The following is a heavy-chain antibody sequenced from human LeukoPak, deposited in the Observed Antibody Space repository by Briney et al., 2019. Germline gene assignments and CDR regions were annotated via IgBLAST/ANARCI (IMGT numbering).Heavy chain of an antibody. CDR1: GGSFSGYY. CDR3: ARGWNVVVPAAGAYYYGMDV. CDR2: INHSGST. J-gene: IGHJ6*04. D-gene: IGHD2-2*01. V-gene: IGHV4-34*01. Sequence: SETLSLTCAVYGGSFSGYYWSWIRQPPGKGLEWIGEINHSGSTNYNPSLKSRVTISVDTSKNQFFLKLSSVTAADTAVYYCARGWNVVVPAAGAYYYGMDVWGKGTTVTVSS.